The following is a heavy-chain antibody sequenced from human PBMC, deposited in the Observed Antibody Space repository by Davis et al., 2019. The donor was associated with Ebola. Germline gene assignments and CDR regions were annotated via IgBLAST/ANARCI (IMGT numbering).Heavy chain of an antibody. CDR2: IYSGGST. J-gene: IGHJ6*02. CDR3: ARVSTDSNYYGLDYYYYGVDV. V-gene: IGHV3-53*01. D-gene: IGHD4-11*01. CDR1: GLFVSNNY. Sequence: GESLKISYAASGLFVSNNYMNWVRQAPGKGLEWVSGIYSGGSTHYADSVKGRFTISRDNSKNTLYLQMNSLRAEDTAVYYCARVSTDSNYYGLDYYYYGVDVWGQGTTVTVSS.